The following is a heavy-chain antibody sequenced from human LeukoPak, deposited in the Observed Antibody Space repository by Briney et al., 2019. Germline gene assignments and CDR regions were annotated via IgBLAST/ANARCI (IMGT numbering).Heavy chain of an antibody. CDR2: ISSSSSYI. CDR1: GFTFSSYS. CDR3: AKDVRTGNNWFDP. J-gene: IGHJ5*02. V-gene: IGHV3-21*01. Sequence: GGSLRLSCAASGFTFSSYSMNWVRQAPGKGLEWVSSISSSSSYIYYADSVKGRFTISRDNSKNTLYLQMNSLRAEDTAVYYCAKDVRTGNNWFDPWGQGTLVTVSS. D-gene: IGHD3-10*02.